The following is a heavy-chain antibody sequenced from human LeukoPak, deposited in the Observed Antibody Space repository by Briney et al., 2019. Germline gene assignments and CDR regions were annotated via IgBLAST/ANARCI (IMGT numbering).Heavy chain of an antibody. CDR3: ARVGYDSSGRFDY. CDR1: GFTFSDYY. Sequence: GGSLRLSCAASGFTFSDYYMTWIRQAPGKGREWVPYISSSGSIIYYADSVKGRFIISRDNAKNSLYLQMNSLRAEDTAVYFCARVGYDSSGRFDYWGQGTLVTVSS. D-gene: IGHD3-22*01. CDR2: ISSSGSII. J-gene: IGHJ4*02. V-gene: IGHV3-11*04.